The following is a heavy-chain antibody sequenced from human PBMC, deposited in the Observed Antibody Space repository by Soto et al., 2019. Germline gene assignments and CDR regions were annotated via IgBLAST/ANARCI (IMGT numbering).Heavy chain of an antibody. V-gene: IGHV3-23*01. J-gene: IGHJ4*02. D-gene: IGHD3-10*01. CDR1: GFTFSSYA. CDR3: ANHTESGEFYFDY. CDR2: ISGSGGST. Sequence: EVQLLESGGGLVQPGGSLRLSCAASGFTFSSYAMSWVRQAPGKGLEWVSAISGSGGSTYYADSVKGRFTISRDNSKNTLYLQMISLRAEDTDVYYCANHTESGEFYFDYWGQGTLVTVSS.